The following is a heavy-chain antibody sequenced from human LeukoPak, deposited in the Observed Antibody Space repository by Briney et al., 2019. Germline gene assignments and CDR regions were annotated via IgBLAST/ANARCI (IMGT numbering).Heavy chain of an antibody. D-gene: IGHD3-10*01. CDR2: ISYDGSNK. J-gene: IGHJ4*02. V-gene: IGHV3-30*18. CDR3: AKDLTIPASGYYYGSGSYHY. Sequence: PGGSLRLSCAASGFTFSSYGMHWVRQAPGKGLGWVAVISYDGSNKYYADSVKGRFTISRDNSKNTLYLQMNSLRAEDTAVYYCAKDLTIPASGYYYGSGSYHYWGQGTLVTVSS. CDR1: GFTFSSYG.